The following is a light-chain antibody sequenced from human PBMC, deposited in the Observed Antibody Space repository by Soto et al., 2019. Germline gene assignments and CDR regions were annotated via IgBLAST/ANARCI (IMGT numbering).Light chain of an antibody. V-gene: IGKV1-8*01. CDR1: QGIYNF. Sequence: IQMTQSPASLSASVGDRVTITCWASQGIYNFLGGYQQPPGKESQLLIYAASTLQSGVPSMFRGIGSGTDFTLTSSCLQSEDFATYYCQQYYSYPPTFGGGTKVDI. CDR2: AAS. CDR3: QQYYSYPPT. J-gene: IGKJ4*01.